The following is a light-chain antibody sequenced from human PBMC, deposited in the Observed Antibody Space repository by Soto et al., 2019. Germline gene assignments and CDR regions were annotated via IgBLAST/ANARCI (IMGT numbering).Light chain of an antibody. J-gene: IGKJ2*01. CDR2: VAS. V-gene: IGKV1-39*01. CDR3: QQSYSAPYT. CDR1: QSIRTY. Sequence: DIQMTQSPSSLPASEGDRVTITCRSSQSIRTYVNWYQQKPGKATNLVIYVASSLQSGVPSRFSASGSGTDFTRTISTLQPADFATYYCQQSYSAPYTFGQGTKLESK.